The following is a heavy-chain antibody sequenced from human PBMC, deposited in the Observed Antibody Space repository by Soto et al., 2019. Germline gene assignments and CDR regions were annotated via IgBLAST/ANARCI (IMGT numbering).Heavy chain of an antibody. CDR3: AHSHIVVVNNWFDH. CDR2: IYWDDAK. V-gene: IGHV2-5*02. J-gene: IGHJ5*02. D-gene: IGHD2-21*01. Sequence: QITLKESGPTLVKPTQTLTLTCTFSGFSLSTSGVGVGWIRQPPGKALEWLALIYWDDAKRYSPSLKSRLTITKHTPKNPVLLTMTDLDPVDTATYYCAHSHIVVVNNWFDHWGQGTLVTVSS. CDR1: GFSLSTSGVG.